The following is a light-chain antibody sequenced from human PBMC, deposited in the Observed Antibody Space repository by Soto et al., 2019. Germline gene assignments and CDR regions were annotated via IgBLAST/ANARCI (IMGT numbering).Light chain of an antibody. J-gene: IGKJ1*01. V-gene: IGKV3-20*01. CDR3: QQYGSSPWT. CDR1: QSVSSSY. Sequence: EIVLTQSPGTLSLSQGERATLSCRASQSVSSSYLAWYQQKPGQAPRLLIYGASSRATGIPDRFSGSGSGTDFTLIISRLEPEDFAVYYCQQYGSSPWTFGQGTKVDIK. CDR2: GAS.